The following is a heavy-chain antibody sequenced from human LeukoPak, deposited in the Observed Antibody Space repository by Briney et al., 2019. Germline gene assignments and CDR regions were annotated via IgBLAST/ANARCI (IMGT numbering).Heavy chain of an antibody. D-gene: IGHD2-2*01. J-gene: IGHJ5*02. CDR3: ARSSVVPAAIWIDP. CDR1: GGSISSYY. V-gene: IGHV4-4*07. CDR2: IYTSGST. Sequence: SETLSLTCTVAGGSISSYYWSWIRQPAGKGLEWIGRIYTSGSTNYNPSLKSRVTMSVDTSKNQFSLKLSSVTAADTAVYYCARSSVVPAAIWIDPWGQGTLVTVSS.